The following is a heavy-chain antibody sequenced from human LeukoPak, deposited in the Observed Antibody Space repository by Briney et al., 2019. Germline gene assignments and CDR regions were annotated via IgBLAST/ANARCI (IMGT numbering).Heavy chain of an antibody. V-gene: IGHV4-39*07. CDR3: ARDDQGVNYDILTGYYRAAFGFDY. Sequence: SETLSPTCTVSGGSISSNSYYWGWIRQPPGKGLEWIGSIYYSGSTYYNPSLKSRVTISVDTSKNQFSLKLSSVTAADTAVYYCARDDQGVNYDILTGYYRAAFGFDYWGQGTLVTVSS. D-gene: IGHD3-9*01. CDR2: IYYSGST. J-gene: IGHJ4*02. CDR1: GGSISSNSYY.